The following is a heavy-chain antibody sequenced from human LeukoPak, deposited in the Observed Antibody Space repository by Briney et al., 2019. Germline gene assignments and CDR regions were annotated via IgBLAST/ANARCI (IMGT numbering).Heavy chain of an antibody. V-gene: IGHV1-46*01. CDR3: ASGYSGSYFSDY. D-gene: IGHD1-26*01. CDR1: GYTFTSYY. J-gene: IGHJ4*02. CDR2: INPSGGST. Sequence: ASVKVSCKASGYTFTSYYMHWVRQAPGQGLKWMGIINPSGGSTSYAQKFQGGVTMTRDMSTSTVYMELSSLRSEDTAVYYCASGYSGSYFSDYWGQGTLVTVSS.